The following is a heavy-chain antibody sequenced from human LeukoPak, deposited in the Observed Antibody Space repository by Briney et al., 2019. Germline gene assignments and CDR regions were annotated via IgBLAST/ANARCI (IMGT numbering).Heavy chain of an antibody. CDR2: ISGSGGST. CDR3: AKFTGHYYYDSSGYPDY. D-gene: IGHD3-22*01. V-gene: IGHV3-23*01. J-gene: IGHJ4*02. Sequence: PGGSLRLSCAASGFTFSSYAMSWVRQAPGKGLEWVSAISGSGGSTYYADSVKGRFTISRDNSKNTLYLQMNSLRAEDTAVYYCAKFTGHYYYDSSGYPDYWGQGTLVTVSS. CDR1: GFTFSSYA.